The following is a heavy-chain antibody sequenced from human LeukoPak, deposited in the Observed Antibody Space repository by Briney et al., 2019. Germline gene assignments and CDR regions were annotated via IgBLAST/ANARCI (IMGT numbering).Heavy chain of an antibody. CDR3: ARDLVHHRLLGTAYNWFDP. CDR2: INTYNGNT. D-gene: IGHD3-16*01. CDR1: GYTFTSYG. V-gene: IGHV1-18*01. J-gene: IGHJ5*02. Sequence: GASVKVSCKASGYTFTSYGTSWVRQAPGQGLRWMGWINTYNGNTIYAQKLQGRVTMTTDTSTSTAYMELRSLRSDDTAVYYCARDLVHHRLLGTAYNWFDPWGQGTLVTVSS.